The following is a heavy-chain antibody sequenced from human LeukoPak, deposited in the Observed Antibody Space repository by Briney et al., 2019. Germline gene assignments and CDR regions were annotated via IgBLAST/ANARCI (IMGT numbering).Heavy chain of an antibody. CDR1: GYSFTSYW. Sequence: GESLKISCKGSGYSFTSYWIGWVRQMPGTGLEWMGLIYPGDSSTRYSPSFQGQVTISADKSISTAYLQWNSLKASDTAMYYCARLDTGGYYYYGMDVWGQGTTVTVTS. CDR3: ARLDTGGYYYYGMDV. CDR2: IYPGDSST. V-gene: IGHV5-51*01. J-gene: IGHJ6*02. D-gene: IGHD3-3*01.